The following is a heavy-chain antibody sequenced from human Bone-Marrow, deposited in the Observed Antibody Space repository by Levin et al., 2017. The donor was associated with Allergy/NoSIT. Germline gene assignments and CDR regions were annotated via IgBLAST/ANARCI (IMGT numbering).Heavy chain of an antibody. V-gene: IGHV3-7*01. CDR3: ARDYYRKHDY. CDR2: INQDGSET. CDR1: EFTFSTSW. Sequence: SCAASEFTFSTSWMTWVRQAAGKGLEWVATINQDGSETYYVDSVKGRFTISRDNAKNSLYLHMNSLRAEDTAVYYCARDYYRKHDYWGQGTLVTVSS. D-gene: IGHD3-10*01. J-gene: IGHJ4*02.